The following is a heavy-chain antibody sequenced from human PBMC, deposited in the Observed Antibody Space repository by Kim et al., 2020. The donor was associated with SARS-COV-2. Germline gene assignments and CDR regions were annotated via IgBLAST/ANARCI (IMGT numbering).Heavy chain of an antibody. D-gene: IGHD3-9*01. CDR2: ISYDGSNK. CDR1: GFTFSSYA. J-gene: IGHJ6*02. CDR3: AKAGLGSYYYGMDV. Sequence: GGSLRLSCAASGFTFSSYAMHWVRQAPGKGLEWVAVISYDGSNKYYADSVKGRFTISRDNSKNTLYLQINSLRAEDTAVYYCAKAGLGSYYYGMDVWGQGTTVTVSS. V-gene: IGHV3-30*04.